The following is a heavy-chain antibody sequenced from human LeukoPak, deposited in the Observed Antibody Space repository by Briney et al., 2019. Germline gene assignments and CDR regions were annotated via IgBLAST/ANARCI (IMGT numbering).Heavy chain of an antibody. V-gene: IGHV4-34*01. Sequence: SETLSLTCAVYGGSFSGYYWSWIRQPPGKGLEWIGEINHSGSTNYNPSLKSRVTISVDTSKNQFSLKLSSVTAADTAVYYCARSGICSGGSCYSGRIDYWGQGTLVTVSS. D-gene: IGHD2-15*01. CDR1: GGSFSGYY. J-gene: IGHJ4*02. CDR2: INHSGST. CDR3: ARSGICSGGSCYSGRIDY.